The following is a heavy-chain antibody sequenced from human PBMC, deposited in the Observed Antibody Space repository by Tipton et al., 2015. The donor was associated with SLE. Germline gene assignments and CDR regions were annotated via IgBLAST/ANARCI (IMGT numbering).Heavy chain of an antibody. J-gene: IGHJ3*02. CDR2: IYSGGST. CDR1: GFTVSSNY. Sequence: QLVQSGGGLVQPGGSLRLSCAASGFTVSSNYMSWVRQAPGKGLEWVSVIYSGGSTYYADSVKGRFTISRDNSKNTLYLQMNSLRAEDTAVYYCARDPRWVVYDAFDIWGQGTMVTVSS. D-gene: IGHD2-15*01. V-gene: IGHV3-66*02. CDR3: ARDPRWVVYDAFDI.